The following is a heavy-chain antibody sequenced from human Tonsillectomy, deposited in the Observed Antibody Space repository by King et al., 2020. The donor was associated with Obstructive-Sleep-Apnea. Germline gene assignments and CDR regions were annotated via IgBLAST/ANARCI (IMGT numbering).Heavy chain of an antibody. D-gene: IGHD6-19*01. J-gene: IGHJ4*01. CDR2: IWSDGSYK. Sequence: VQLVESGGGVVHPGRSLRLSCAASGFTFSHYGMHWVRQAPGKGLEWVAVIWSDGSYKYYTESMKGRFTISRDNSKKTLFLQMNSRRAEDTAVYYCTRTLFPVGDQWLAPDFFDSWGRGTLVTVSS. CDR1: GFTFSHYG. V-gene: IGHV3-33*01. CDR3: TRTLFPVGDQWLAPDFFDS.